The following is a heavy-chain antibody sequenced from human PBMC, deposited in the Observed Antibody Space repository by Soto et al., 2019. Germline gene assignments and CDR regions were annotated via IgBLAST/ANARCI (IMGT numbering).Heavy chain of an antibody. J-gene: IGHJ4*02. CDR3: ATDGDCTNGVCPAYYFDY. Sequence: QVQLVQSGAEVKKPGSSVKVSCKASGGTFSSYAISWVRQAPGQGLEWMGGIIPIFGTANYAQKFQGRVTITADESMSTAYMELSSLRSEDTAVYYCATDGDCTNGVCPAYYFDYWGQGTLVTVSS. D-gene: IGHD2-8*01. V-gene: IGHV1-69*12. CDR1: GGTFSSYA. CDR2: IIPIFGTA.